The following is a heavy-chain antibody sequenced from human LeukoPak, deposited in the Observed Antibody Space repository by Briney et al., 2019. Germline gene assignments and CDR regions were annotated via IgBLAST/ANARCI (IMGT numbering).Heavy chain of an antibody. CDR2: IYYSGST. Sequence: SETLSLTCTVSGASISTYYWSWIRQPPGKGLQWIGYIYYSGSTNYNPSLKSRITISVDTSENQFSLKLNSVTAADTAVYYCARFRVSSSLFDYWGQGTLVTVSS. CDR1: GASISTYY. CDR3: ARFRVSSSLFDY. V-gene: IGHV4-59*08. D-gene: IGHD6-13*01. J-gene: IGHJ4*02.